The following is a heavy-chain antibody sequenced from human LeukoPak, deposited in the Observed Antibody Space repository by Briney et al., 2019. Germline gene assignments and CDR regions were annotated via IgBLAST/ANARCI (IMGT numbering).Heavy chain of an antibody. Sequence: ASVKVSCKTYGYTFASYGICWGRQAPGQRLEWMGWISAYNGNTNYAQKLQGRVTMSTDTSTSTAYMELRSLRSDDTAVYYCARAYIVGATRDAFDIWGQGTMVTVSS. CDR1: GYTFASYG. V-gene: IGHV1-18*01. CDR2: ISAYNGNT. J-gene: IGHJ3*02. CDR3: ARAYIVGATRDAFDI. D-gene: IGHD1-26*01.